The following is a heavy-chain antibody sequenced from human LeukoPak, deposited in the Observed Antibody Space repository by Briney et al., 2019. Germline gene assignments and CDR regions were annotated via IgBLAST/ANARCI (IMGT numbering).Heavy chain of an antibody. CDR2: INWNGGST. D-gene: IGHD2-2*02. CDR1: GFTFDDYG. J-gene: IGHJ4*02. Sequence: SGGSLRLSCAASGFTFDDYGMSWVRHAPGKGLEWVSGINWNGGSTDYADSVRGRFTVSRDNAKNSLYLQMNSLRAEDTAVYYCARAQGYCSSTSCYTGDDYWGQGTLVTVSS. CDR3: ARAQGYCSSTSCYTGDDY. V-gene: IGHV3-20*04.